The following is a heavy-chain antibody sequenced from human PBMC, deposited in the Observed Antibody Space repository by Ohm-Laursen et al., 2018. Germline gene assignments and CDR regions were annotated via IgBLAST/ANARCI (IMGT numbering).Heavy chain of an antibody. CDR1: GYTFTSYG. J-gene: IGHJ4*02. CDR2: ISAYNGNT. V-gene: IGHV1-18*01. CDR3: ARRYSSGWYGADYFDY. Sequence: ASSVKVSCKASGYTFTSYGISWVRQAPGQGLEWMGWISAYNGNTNYAQKLQGRVTMTTDTSTSTAYMELRSLRSDDTAVYYCARRYSSGWYGADYFDYWGQGTLVTVSS. D-gene: IGHD6-19*01.